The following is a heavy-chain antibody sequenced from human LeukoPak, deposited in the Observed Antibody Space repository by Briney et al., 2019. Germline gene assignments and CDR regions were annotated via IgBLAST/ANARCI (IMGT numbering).Heavy chain of an antibody. V-gene: IGHV5-51*01. CDR1: GYSFTSYW. CDR3: ARAGYSSGWSEDYYYGMDV. D-gene: IGHD6-19*01. J-gene: IGHJ6*02. Sequence: GESLKISCKGSGYSFTSYWIGWVRQMPGKGLEWMGIIYPGDSDTRCSPSFQGQVTISADKSISTAYLQWSSLKASDTAMYYCARAGYSSGWSEDYYYGMDVWGQGTTVTVSS. CDR2: IYPGDSDT.